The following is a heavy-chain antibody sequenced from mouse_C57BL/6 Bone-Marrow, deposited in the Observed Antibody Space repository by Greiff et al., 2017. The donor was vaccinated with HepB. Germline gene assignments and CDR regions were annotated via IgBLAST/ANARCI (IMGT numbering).Heavy chain of an antibody. CDR3: ASCRLLFDY. J-gene: IGHJ2*01. Sequence: VQLQQSGPVLVKPGASVKMSCKASGYTFTDYYMNWVKQSHGKSLEWIGVINPYNGGTSYNQKFKGKATLTVDKSSSTAYMELNSLTSEDSAVYYCASCRLLFDYWGQGTTLTVSS. CDR1: GYTFTDYY. D-gene: IGHD1-1*01. CDR2: INPYNGGT. V-gene: IGHV1-19*01.